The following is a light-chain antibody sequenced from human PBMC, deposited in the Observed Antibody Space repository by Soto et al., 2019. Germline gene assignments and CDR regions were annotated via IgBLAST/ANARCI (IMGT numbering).Light chain of an antibody. J-gene: IGLJ3*02. CDR1: SSDVGSYNF. V-gene: IGLV2-23*01. CDR2: EGN. Sequence: QSALTQPASVSGSPGQSITISCTGTSSDVGSYNFVSWYQQHPGTAPKLMIYEGNKRPSGVSNRFSGSNSGNTASLTISGLQAEDEADYYCCSYAGSNTWVFGGGTQLTVL. CDR3: CSYAGSNTWV.